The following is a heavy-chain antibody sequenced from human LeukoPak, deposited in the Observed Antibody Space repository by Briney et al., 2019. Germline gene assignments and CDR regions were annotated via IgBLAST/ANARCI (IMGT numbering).Heavy chain of an antibody. Sequence: SVKVSCKASGGTFSSYAISWVRQAPGQGLEWMGRIIPILGIANYAQKFQGRVTITADKSTSTAYIELSSLRSEDTAVYYCARAVSDWFDPWGQGTLVTVSS. CDR2: IIPILGIA. J-gene: IGHJ5*02. D-gene: IGHD1-26*01. CDR3: ARAVSDWFDP. V-gene: IGHV1-69*04. CDR1: GGTFSSYA.